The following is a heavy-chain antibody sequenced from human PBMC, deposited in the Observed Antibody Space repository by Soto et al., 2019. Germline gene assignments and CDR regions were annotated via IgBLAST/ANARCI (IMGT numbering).Heavy chain of an antibody. CDR2: IYHAGSV. CDR3: ARTFDYYGMDV. CDR1: GYSIGSGYY. V-gene: IGHV4-38-2*01. Sequence: SETLSLTCAVSGYSIGSGYYWAWIRQSPGKGLEWIGSIYHAGSVYYNPSLNGRVALSMDTSKNHFSLKLTSVTAADTAVYYCARTFDYYGMDVWGQGTTVT. J-gene: IGHJ6*02.